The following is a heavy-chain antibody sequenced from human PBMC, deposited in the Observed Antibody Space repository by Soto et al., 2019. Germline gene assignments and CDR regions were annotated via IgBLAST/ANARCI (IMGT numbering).Heavy chain of an antibody. D-gene: IGHD3-10*01. V-gene: IGHV4-59*08. J-gene: IGHJ5*02. CDR1: GGSISRYY. CDR3: AMVRVKNWFDP. CDR2: IYYSGRT. Sequence: SETLSLTCTVSGGSISRYYWSWIRQPPGMGLGWIGYIYYSGRTNSNPPLKSRVTKSVDTSKNQFSLKLSSVTAADTAVYYCAMVRVKNWFDPWGQGTLVTVSS.